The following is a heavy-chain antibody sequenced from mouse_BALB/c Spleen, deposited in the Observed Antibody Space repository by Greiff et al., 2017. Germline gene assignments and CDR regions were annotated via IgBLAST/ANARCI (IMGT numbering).Heavy chain of an antibody. D-gene: IGHD4-1*01. Sequence: QVQLQQSGAELAKPGASVKMSCKASGYTFTSYWMHWVKQRPGQGLEWIGYINPSTGYTEYNQKFKDKATLTADKSSSTAYMQLSSLTSEDSAVYYCANWDFDYWGQGTTRTVSS. J-gene: IGHJ2*01. CDR3: ANWDFDY. CDR2: INPSTGYT. V-gene: IGHV1-7*01. CDR1: GYTFTSYW.